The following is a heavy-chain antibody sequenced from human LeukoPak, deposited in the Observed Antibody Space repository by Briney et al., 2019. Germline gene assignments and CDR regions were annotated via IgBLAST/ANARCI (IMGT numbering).Heavy chain of an antibody. Sequence: SETLSLTCTVSGGSITTNSYYWDWIRQPPGKGLEWIGSLFYTGGSNRDPSLSGRVTMSVDTSKNQFSLNLNSVTAADTAIYYCARRDDHYDFWGQGTLVTVSS. CDR2: LFYTGGS. CDR1: GGSITTNSYY. J-gene: IGHJ4*02. V-gene: IGHV4-39*01. CDR3: ARRDDHYDF.